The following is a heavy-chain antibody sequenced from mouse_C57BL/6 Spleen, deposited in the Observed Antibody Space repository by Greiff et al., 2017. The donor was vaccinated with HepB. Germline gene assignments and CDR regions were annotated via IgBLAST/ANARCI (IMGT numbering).Heavy chain of an antibody. CDR2: INPNNGGT. V-gene: IGHV1-26*01. CDR1: GYTFTDYY. J-gene: IGHJ2*01. D-gene: IGHD2-12*01. Sequence: EVQLQQSGPELVKPGASVKISCKASGYTFTDYYMNWVKQSHGKSLEWIGDINPNNGGTSYNQKFKGKATLTVDKSSSTAYMELRSLTSEDSAVYYCASTYYTVYFDYWGQGTTLTVSS. CDR3: ASTYYTVYFDY.